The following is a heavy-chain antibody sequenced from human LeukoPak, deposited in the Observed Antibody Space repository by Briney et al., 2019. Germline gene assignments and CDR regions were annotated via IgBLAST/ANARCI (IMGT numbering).Heavy chain of an antibody. CDR2: INPNGGGT. CDR3: ARENNSGWYRKAAFDY. CDR1: GYTFTGYY. D-gene: IGHD6-19*01. V-gene: IGHV1-2*02. Sequence: WASVKVSCKASGYTFTGYYIHWVRQAPGQGLEWMGWINPNGGGTNYAQNFQGRVTMTRDTSISTAYMELSRLRSDDTAIYYCARENNSGWYRKAAFDYWGQGTQVTVTS. J-gene: IGHJ4*02.